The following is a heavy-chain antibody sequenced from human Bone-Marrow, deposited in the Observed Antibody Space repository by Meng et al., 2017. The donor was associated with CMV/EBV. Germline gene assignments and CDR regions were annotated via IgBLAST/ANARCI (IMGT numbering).Heavy chain of an antibody. CDR2: ISSSGSTI. CDR1: GFTFSDYY. J-gene: IGHJ4*02. CDR3: ARDRRGCSSTSCCTRPDFDY. D-gene: IGHD2-2*02. Sequence: GESLKISCGASGFTFSDYYMSWIRQAPGKGLEWVSYISSSGSTIYYADSVKGRFTISRDNAKNSLYLQMNSLRAEDTAVYYCARDRRGCSSTSCCTRPDFDYWGQGTLVTVSS. V-gene: IGHV3-11*04.